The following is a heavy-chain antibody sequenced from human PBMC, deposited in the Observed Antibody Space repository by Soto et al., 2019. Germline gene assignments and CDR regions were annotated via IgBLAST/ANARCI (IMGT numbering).Heavy chain of an antibody. V-gene: IGHV1-58*02. Sequence: RASVKVSCKXSGFDLISSGIQWVRQARGQGLEWIGWIVVYSGQTHYEQKFQDRVTITRDTSTGTAYIEMTSLSSEDTAVYYCAKHSYYDFWPGHYYYLDFWGQGTLVTVSS. D-gene: IGHD3-3*01. CDR2: IVVYSGQT. CDR1: GFDLISSG. J-gene: IGHJ4*02. CDR3: AKHSYYDFWPGHYYYLDF.